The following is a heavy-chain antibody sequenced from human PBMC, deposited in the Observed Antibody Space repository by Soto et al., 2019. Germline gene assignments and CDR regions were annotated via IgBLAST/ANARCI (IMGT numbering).Heavy chain of an antibody. CDR1: GGSISSSSYF. Sequence: SETLSLTCTVSGGSISSSSYFWGWIRQPPGKGLEWIGSIYYSGSTYYNPSLKSRVTVSVDTSKNQFSLKLSSVTAADTAVYYCARRPSDFWFGPWGQGTLVAVSS. V-gene: IGHV4-39*01. CDR2: IYYSGST. J-gene: IGHJ5*02. D-gene: IGHD2-21*02. CDR3: ARRPSDFWFGP.